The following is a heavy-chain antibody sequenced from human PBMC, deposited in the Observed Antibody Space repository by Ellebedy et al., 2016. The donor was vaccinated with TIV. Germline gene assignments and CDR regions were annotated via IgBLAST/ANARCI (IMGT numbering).Heavy chain of an antibody. Sequence: SVKVSXXPSGFTFSTLQWVRQGRGQRLEWIGRIDVGTENTHYAQKLHERVTITRDRSTGTAYMELNSLRSEDTAVYYCAADLDVWGQGTTVTVSS. J-gene: IGHJ6*02. CDR1: GFTFST. V-gene: IGHV1-58*01. CDR2: IDVGTENT. CDR3: AADLDV.